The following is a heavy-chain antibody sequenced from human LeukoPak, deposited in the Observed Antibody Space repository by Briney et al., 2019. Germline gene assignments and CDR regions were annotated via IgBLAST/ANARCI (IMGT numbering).Heavy chain of an antibody. CDR3: AKERDIVVVPAAPFDY. Sequence: GGSLRLSCAASGFTFSRYSMNWVRQAPGKGLEWVSSISISSNYIYYTDSVKGRFTISRDNSKNTLSLQMNSLRAEDTAVYYCAKERDIVVVPAAPFDYWGQGTLVTVSS. V-gene: IGHV3-21*04. CDR2: ISISSNYI. CDR1: GFTFSRYS. J-gene: IGHJ4*02. D-gene: IGHD2-2*01.